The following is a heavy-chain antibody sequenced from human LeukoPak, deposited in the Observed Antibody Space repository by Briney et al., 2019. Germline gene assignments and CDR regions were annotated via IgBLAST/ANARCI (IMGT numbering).Heavy chain of an antibody. CDR1: GGTFSSYA. CDR2: IIPIFGTA. V-gene: IGHV1-69*06. Sequence: SVKVSCKASGGTFSSYAISWVRQAPGQGLEWMGGIIPIFGTANYAQKFQGRVTITADKSTSTVYMDLSSLRSKDTAVYYCASNGVGSGRSKDFDYWGQGTLVTVSS. D-gene: IGHD3-10*01. J-gene: IGHJ4*02. CDR3: ASNGVGSGRSKDFDY.